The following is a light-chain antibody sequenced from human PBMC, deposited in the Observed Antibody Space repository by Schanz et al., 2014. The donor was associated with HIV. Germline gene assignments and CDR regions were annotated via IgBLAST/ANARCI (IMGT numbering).Light chain of an antibody. V-gene: IGKV1-5*01. CDR3: QQSDTFPYT. J-gene: IGKJ2*01. CDR2: EAS. Sequence: DIQMTQSPSTLSASVGDRVSISCRASQSISNWLAWYQQKPGKAPDLLIYEASILETGVPSRFSGSGSGTEFTLTISSLQPDDFATYYCQQSDTFPYTFGQGTKLEIK. CDR1: QSISNW.